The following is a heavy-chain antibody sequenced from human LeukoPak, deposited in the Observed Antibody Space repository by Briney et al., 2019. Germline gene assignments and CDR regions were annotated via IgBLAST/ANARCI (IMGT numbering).Heavy chain of an antibody. CDR3: ARDEAGCSGGSCYLGLSY. V-gene: IGHV3-30*04. Sequence: GRSLRLSRAASGFTFSSYAMHWDREAPANGQEWGADISYDGSNKYYADSVKGRFTISRDNSKNTLYLQMNSLRAEDTAVYYCARDEAGCSGGSCYLGLSYWGQGTLVTVSS. D-gene: IGHD2-15*01. CDR2: ISYDGSNK. CDR1: GFTFSSYA. J-gene: IGHJ4*02.